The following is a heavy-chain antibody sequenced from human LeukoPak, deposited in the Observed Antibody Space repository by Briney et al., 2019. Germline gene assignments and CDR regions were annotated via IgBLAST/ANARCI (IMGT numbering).Heavy chain of an antibody. CDR2: IYPGDSVT. CDR3: ARPSSSGWYYFDY. J-gene: IGHJ4*02. Sequence: GESLQISCKGSGSSFTSYWIAWVRQMPGKGLEYMGIIYPGDSVTRYSPSFQGQVTISADKSINTAYLQWSSLKASDTAMYYCARPSSSGWYYFDYWGQGTLVTVSS. D-gene: IGHD6-19*01. CDR1: GSSFTSYW. V-gene: IGHV5-51*01.